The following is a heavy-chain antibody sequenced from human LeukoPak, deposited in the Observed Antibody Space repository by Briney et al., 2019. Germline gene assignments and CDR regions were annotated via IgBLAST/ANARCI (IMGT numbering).Heavy chain of an antibody. CDR1: GGSISSSNW. Sequence: PSETLSLTCAVSGGSISSSNWWSWVRQPPGKGLEWIGEIYHSGSTNYNPSLKSRVTISVDTSKNQFSLKLSSVTAADTAVYYCARGRGGYNRYDYYYYIDVWGKGTTVTVSS. CDR2: IYHSGST. J-gene: IGHJ6*03. V-gene: IGHV4-4*02. D-gene: IGHD5-24*01. CDR3: ARGRGGYNRYDYYYYIDV.